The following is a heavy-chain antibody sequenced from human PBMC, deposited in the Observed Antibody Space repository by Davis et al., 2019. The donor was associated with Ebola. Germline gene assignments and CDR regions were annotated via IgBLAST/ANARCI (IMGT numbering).Heavy chain of an antibody. CDR2: IYYSGST. J-gene: IGHJ6*02. D-gene: IGHD1-26*01. CDR1: GGSISSGDYY. Sequence: PSETLSLTCTVSGGSISSGDYYWSWIRQPPGKGLEWIGYIYYSGSTNYNPSLKSRVTISVDRSKNQFSLKLSSVTAADTAVYYCARGDSGSFWGMDVWGQGTTVTVSS. CDR3: ARGDSGSFWGMDV. V-gene: IGHV4-61*08.